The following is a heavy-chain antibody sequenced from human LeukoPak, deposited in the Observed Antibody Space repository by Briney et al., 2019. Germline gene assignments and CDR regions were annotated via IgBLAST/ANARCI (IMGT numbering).Heavy chain of an antibody. V-gene: IGHV4-4*07. CDR3: ARQEGGIVGPY. J-gene: IGHJ4*01. Sequence: SETLSLTCTVSGGSISSYYWSWIRQPAGKGLGWIGRIYTSGSTNYNPSLKSRDTMSVDTSKNQFSLKLSSVTAADTAVYYCARQEGGIVGPYWGQGTLVTVSS. CDR1: GGSISSYY. D-gene: IGHD1-26*01. CDR2: IYTSGST.